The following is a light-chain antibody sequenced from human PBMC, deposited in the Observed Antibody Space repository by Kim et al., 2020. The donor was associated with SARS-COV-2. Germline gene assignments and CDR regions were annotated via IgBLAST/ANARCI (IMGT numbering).Light chain of an antibody. CDR2: GKN. CDR3: NSRDNSGNHVV. V-gene: IGLV3-19*01. Sequence: SSELTQDPAVSVALGQTVTIICQGDSLRGYYASWYQQKPGQAPVLVIFGKNSRPSGIPDRFSGSTSESTASLTITGAQAEDEADYYCNSRDNSGNHVVFGGGTQLTVL. CDR1: SLRGYY. J-gene: IGLJ3*02.